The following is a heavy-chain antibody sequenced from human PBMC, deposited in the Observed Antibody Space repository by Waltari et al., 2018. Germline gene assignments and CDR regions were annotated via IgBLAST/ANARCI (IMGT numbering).Heavy chain of an antibody. CDR3: ARVLSTVQLGIFAY. CDR1: GYSLPAYY. CDR2: INPNSGAT. D-gene: IGHD7-27*01. J-gene: IGHJ4*02. V-gene: IGHV1-2*06. Sequence: QVQMVQSGAEVKKPGASVKVSCKASGYSLPAYYWHWVRQAPGQGLEGMGRINPNSGATTYAQMFQGRVTMTRDTSISTAYMEVTGLRSDDTAVYYCARVLSTVQLGIFAYWGQGTVVTVSS.